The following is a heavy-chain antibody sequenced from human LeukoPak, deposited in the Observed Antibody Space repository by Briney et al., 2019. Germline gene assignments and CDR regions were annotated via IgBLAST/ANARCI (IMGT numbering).Heavy chain of an antibody. V-gene: IGHV3-11*05. CDR1: GFSVSDYS. CDR3: TRERRGSYYAFES. CDR2: VMSGRGST. Sequence: GGSLRLSCAASGFSVSDYSISWIRQSPGKGPEWISYVMSGRGSTNYVDSVKGRFTISRDNAKNSVALQLDGLRADDTAVYFCTRERRGSYYAFESWGQGTLVTVSS. D-gene: IGHD3-16*01. J-gene: IGHJ4*02.